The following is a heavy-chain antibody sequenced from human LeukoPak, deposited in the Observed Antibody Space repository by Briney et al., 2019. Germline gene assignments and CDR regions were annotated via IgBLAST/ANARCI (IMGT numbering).Heavy chain of an antibody. CDR3: AKADYYADHLFDY. CDR1: GFTFSTYA. Sequence: GGSLRLSCAASGFTFSTYAMSWVRQAPGKGLEWVSAISGSGGSTYYADSVKGRFTISRDNSKHSLYLQMNSLKAEDTAVYYCAKADYYADHLFDYWGQGTLVTVSS. CDR2: ISGSGGST. D-gene: IGHD3-10*01. V-gene: IGHV3-23*01. J-gene: IGHJ4*02.